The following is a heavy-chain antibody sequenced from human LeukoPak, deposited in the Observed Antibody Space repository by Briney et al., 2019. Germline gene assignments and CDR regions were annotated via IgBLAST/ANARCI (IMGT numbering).Heavy chain of an antibody. CDR2: INPSGGST. CDR1: GYTFTSYG. CDR3: ARDLLRGYYDSSGYGY. J-gene: IGHJ4*02. D-gene: IGHD3-22*01. V-gene: IGHV1-46*01. Sequence: GASVKVSCKASGYTFTSYGINWVRQAPGQGLEWMGIINPSGGSTSYAQKFQGRVTMTRDMSTSTVYMELSSLRSEDTAVYYCARDLLRGYYDSSGYGYWGQGTLVTVSS.